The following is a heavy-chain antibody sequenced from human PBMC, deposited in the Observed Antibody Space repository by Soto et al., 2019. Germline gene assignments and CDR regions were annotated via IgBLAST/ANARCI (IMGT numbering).Heavy chain of an antibody. Sequence: PGGSLRLSCAASGFTFSGYAMHWVRQAPGKGLEWVAVISYDGSNKYYADSVKGRFTISRDNSKNTLYLQMNSLRAEDTAVYYCARDPAVQGSGWYAWFDPWGQGTLVTVSS. CDR2: ISYDGSNK. D-gene: IGHD6-19*01. CDR3: ARDPAVQGSGWYAWFDP. V-gene: IGHV3-30-3*01. CDR1: GFTFSGYA. J-gene: IGHJ5*02.